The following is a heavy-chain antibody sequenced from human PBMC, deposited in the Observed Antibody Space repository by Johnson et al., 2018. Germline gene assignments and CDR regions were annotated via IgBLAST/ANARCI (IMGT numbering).Heavy chain of an antibody. CDR2: IYSGGST. CDR1: GFTVSSNY. D-gene: IGHD3-22*01. J-gene: IGHJ3*02. V-gene: IGHV3-53*01. Sequence: VQLVQSGGGLIQPGGSLRLSCAASGFTVSSNYMSWVRQAPGKGLEWVSVIYSGGSTYYADSVKGRFTISRDNSKNTLYLQMNSLRAEETAGYYCARFDYDSSGYYYLGAFDIWGQGTMVTVSS. CDR3: ARFDYDSSGYYYLGAFDI.